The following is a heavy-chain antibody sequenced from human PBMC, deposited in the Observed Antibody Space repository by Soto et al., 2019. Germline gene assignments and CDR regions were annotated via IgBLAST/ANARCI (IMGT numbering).Heavy chain of an antibody. V-gene: IGHV4-59*01. CDR3: AREGYSGYDFSFDY. J-gene: IGHJ4*02. Sequence: GSLRLSCTVSGGSISSYYWSWIRQPPGKGLEWIGYIYYSGSTNYNPSLKSRVTISVDTSKNQFSLKLSSVTAADTAVYYCAREGYSGYDFSFDYWGQGTLVTVSS. CDR2: IYYSGST. CDR1: GGSISSYY. D-gene: IGHD5-12*01.